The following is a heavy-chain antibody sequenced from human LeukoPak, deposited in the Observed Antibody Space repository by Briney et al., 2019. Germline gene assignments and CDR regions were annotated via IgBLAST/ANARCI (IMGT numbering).Heavy chain of an antibody. CDR2: INPSSGGT. V-gene: IGHV1-2*02. J-gene: IGHJ4*02. CDR1: GYSFTAYY. Sequence: ASVKVSCKSSGYSFTAYYIHWVRQAPGHGFEWMGWINPSSGGTNYAQNFQGRVTMTRDTSINTVYMELSRLTYDDTAVYYSARQSTSGSYRLDYWGQGTLVTVSS. D-gene: IGHD3-10*01. CDR3: ARQSTSGSYRLDY.